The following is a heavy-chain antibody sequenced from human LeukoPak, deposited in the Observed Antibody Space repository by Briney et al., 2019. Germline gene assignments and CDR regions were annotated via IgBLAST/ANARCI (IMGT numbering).Heavy chain of an antibody. CDR3: TSWGDTTAEYFQR. CDR1: GFTFNRCW. Sequence: GGSLRLSCVVSGFTFNRCWMNWVRRAPGKGLEWVAHINPDGRDTYYVDSVKGRFTISRDNAQNSMYLQMNSLRVEDTAVYYCTSWGDTTAEYFQRWGQGTLVTVSS. D-gene: IGHD2-21*02. V-gene: IGHV3-7*01. CDR2: INPDGRDT. J-gene: IGHJ1*01.